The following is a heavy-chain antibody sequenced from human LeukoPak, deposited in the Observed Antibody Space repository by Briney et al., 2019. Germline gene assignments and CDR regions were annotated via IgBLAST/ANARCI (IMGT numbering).Heavy chain of an antibody. D-gene: IGHD6-13*01. CDR2: ISSGSSTI. Sequence: GGSLRLSCAASGFTFSSYSMNWVRQAPGKGLEWVSYISSGSSTIYYADSMKGRFTLSRDNAKNSLYLQMNSLRAEDTAVYYCAREGRAAAGTSRYYYWGQGTLVTVSS. CDR3: AREGRAAAGTSRYYY. CDR1: GFTFSSYS. J-gene: IGHJ4*02. V-gene: IGHV3-48*01.